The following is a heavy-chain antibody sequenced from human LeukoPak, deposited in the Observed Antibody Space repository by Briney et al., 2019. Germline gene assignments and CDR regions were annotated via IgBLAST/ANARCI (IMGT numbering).Heavy chain of an antibody. D-gene: IGHD1-7*01. CDR3: ARAAGTTYYYYYGMDV. Sequence: SETLSLTCTVSGGSISSYYWSWIRQPPGKGLEWIGYIYYSGSTNYNPSLKSRVTISVGTSKNQFSLKLSSVTAADTAVYYCARAAGTTYYYYYGMDVWGQGTTVTVSS. J-gene: IGHJ6*02. CDR2: IYYSGST. CDR1: GGSISSYY. V-gene: IGHV4-59*01.